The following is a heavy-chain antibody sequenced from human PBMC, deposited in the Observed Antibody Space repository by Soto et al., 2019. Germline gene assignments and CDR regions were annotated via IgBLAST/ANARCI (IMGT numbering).Heavy chain of an antibody. CDR2: VNHDGSTN. V-gene: IGHV4-34*01. D-gene: IGHD2-2*01. J-gene: IGHJ6*02. Sequence: PSETLSLTCAVSGGSFSNYYLTWIRQSPGKGLEWIGEVNHDGSTNNYNPSLNRRVTISIDTSKKQFSLKLRSVTAADTAIYYCATVVTSRYFGWDVWGQGTTGTVSS. CDR3: ATVVTSRYFGWDV. CDR1: GGSFSNYY.